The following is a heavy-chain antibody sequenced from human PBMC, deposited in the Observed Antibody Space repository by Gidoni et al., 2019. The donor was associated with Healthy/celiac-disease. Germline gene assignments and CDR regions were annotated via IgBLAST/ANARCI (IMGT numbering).Heavy chain of an antibody. Sequence: QVQLQQWGAGLLKPSATLSLTCAVHGGSFSGYHWTWIRQPPGKGLEWIGEINHSGSTNYNPSLKSRVTISVDTSKNQFSLKLSSVTAADTAVYYCARAMVRGVIITPYYYYGMDVWGQGTTVTVSS. V-gene: IGHV4-34*01. CDR1: GGSFSGYH. J-gene: IGHJ6*02. D-gene: IGHD3-10*01. CDR3: ARAMVRGVIITPYYYYGMDV. CDR2: INHSGST.